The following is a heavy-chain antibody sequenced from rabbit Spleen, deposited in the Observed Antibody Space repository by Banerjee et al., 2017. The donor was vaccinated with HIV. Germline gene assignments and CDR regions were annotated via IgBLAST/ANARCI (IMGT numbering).Heavy chain of an antibody. J-gene: IGHJ3*01. D-gene: IGHD4-2*01. V-gene: IGHV1S40*01. Sequence: QSLEESGGDLVKPGASLTLTCTASGFSFSSGYYMCWVRQAPGKGLEWIACIYAGSSGSTYYASWAKGRFTCSKTSSTTVTLQMISLTAADTATYFCARGGSRTKLWGQGTLVTVS. CDR3: ARGGSRTKL. CDR1: GFSFSSGYY. CDR2: IYAGSSGST.